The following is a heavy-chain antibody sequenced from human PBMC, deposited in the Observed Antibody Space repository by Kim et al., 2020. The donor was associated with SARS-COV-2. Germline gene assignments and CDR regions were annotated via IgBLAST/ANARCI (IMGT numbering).Heavy chain of an antibody. J-gene: IGHJ4*02. D-gene: IGHD1-1*01. Sequence: GGSLRLSCAASGFTFSSYGMHWVRQAPGKGLEWVAVISYDGSNKYYADSVKGRFTISRDNSKNTLYLQMNSLRAEDTAVYYCAKDWGWNDYFDYWGQGTLVTVSS. V-gene: IGHV3-30*18. CDR2: ISYDGSNK. CDR3: AKDWGWNDYFDY. CDR1: GFTFSSYG.